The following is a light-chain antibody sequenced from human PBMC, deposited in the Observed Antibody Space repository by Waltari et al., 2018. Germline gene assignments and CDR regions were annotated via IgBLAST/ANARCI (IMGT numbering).Light chain of an antibody. CDR1: QGVSSY. CDR3: QQYYSYPWT. V-gene: IGKV1-8*01. J-gene: IGKJ1*01. CDR2: AAS. Sequence: IVMTQSPSSLSASTGDRVTITCRASQGVSSYLAWYQQKPGKAPNLLIYAASTLQSGVPSRFSGSGSGTDFSLIISCLQSEDFATYYCQQYYSYPWTFGQGTKVEI.